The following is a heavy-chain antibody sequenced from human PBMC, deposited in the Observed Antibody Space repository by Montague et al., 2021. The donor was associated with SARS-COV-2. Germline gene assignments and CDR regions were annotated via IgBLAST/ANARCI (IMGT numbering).Heavy chain of an antibody. CDR1: GFTVSSDK. CDR2: IYSGGST. CDR3: AARADYYYGMDV. Sequence: SLRLSCAASGFTVSSDKMSWVRQAPGKGLEWVSVIYSGGSTQYADSVKGRFTISRDKSNYTLYLQMNSLRAEDTAVYYCAARADYYYGMDVWGQGTSVTVSS. V-gene: IGHV3-66*01. J-gene: IGHJ6*02.